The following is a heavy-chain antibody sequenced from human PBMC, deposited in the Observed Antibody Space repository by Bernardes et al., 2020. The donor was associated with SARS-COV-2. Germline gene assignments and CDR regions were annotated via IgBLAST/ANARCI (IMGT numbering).Heavy chain of an antibody. CDR1: GYSISSYY. CDR3: ARARDSMPRGVSRGNYHYYYGMDV. CDR2: IYYTGTT. V-gene: IGHV4-59*01. D-gene: IGHD3-10*01. Sequence: SETLSLTCSVSGYSISSYYWSWIRQPPGKGLEWIGYIYYTGTTNYNPSLKSRVTISLDTSKNRFSLKLSSVTAADTAVYYCARARDSMPRGVSRGNYHYYYGMDVWGQGTTVTVSS. J-gene: IGHJ6*02.